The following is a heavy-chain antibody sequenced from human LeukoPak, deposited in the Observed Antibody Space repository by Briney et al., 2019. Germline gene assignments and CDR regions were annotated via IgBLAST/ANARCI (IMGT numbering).Heavy chain of an antibody. CDR3: ARWGTMVRGVHRAHFDY. J-gene: IGHJ4*02. D-gene: IGHD3-10*01. CDR2: IYYSGST. CDR1: GGSISSGDYY. V-gene: IGHV4-30-4*01. Sequence: PSQTLSLTCTVSGGSISSGDYYWSWIRQPPGKGLEWIGYIYYSGSTYYNPSLKSRVTISVDTSKNPFSLKLSSVTAADTAVYYCARWGTMVRGVHRAHFDYWGQGTLVTVSS.